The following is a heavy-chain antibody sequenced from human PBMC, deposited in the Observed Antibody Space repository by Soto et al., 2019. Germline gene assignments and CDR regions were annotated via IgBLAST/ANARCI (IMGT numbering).Heavy chain of an antibody. V-gene: IGHV5-51*01. CDR3: ARPGYSYGSVYYGMDV. Sequence: GESLKISCKGSGYSFTSYWIGWVRQMPGKGLEWMGIIYPGDSDTRYSPSFQGQVTISADKSISTAYLQWSSLKASDTAMYYCARPGYSYGSVYYGMDVWGQGTTLTVSS. CDR1: GYSFTSYW. CDR2: IYPGDSDT. J-gene: IGHJ6*02. D-gene: IGHD5-18*01.